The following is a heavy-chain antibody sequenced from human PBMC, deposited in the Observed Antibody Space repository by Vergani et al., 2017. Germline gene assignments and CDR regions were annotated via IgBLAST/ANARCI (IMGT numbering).Heavy chain of an antibody. CDR2: INPNSGGT. CDR3: ARRYCSSTSWSETYDYYREV. Sequence: QVQLVQSGAEVKKPGASVKVSCKASGYIFSGYYIHWVRQAPGPGLEWMAWINPNSGGTNYAQKFQGRVTMTRDTSISTAYMELSRLISDDTAVSYCARRYCSSTSWSETYDYYREVWGERNTCTVSS. V-gene: IGHV1-2*02. J-gene: IGHJ6*03. D-gene: IGHD2-2*01. CDR1: GYIFSGYY.